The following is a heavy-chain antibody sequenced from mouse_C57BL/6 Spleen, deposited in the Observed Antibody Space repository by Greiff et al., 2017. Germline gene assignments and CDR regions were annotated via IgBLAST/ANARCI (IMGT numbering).Heavy chain of an antibody. CDR2: IYPGDGAT. CDR3: ASHYYGSSDGRAWWYFDV. J-gene: IGHJ1*03. V-gene: IGHV1-80*01. CDR1: GYAFSSYW. Sequence: VQLQQSGAELVKPGASVKISCKASGYAFSSYWMNWVKQRPGKGLEWIGQIYPGDGATNYNGKFKGKATVTADKSSSTAEVQLSSLTSVDSAVYCCASHYYGSSDGRAWWYFDVWGTGTTVTVSS. D-gene: IGHD1-1*01.